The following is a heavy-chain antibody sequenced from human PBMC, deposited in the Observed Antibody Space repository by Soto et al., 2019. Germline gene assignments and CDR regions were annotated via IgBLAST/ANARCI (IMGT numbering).Heavy chain of an antibody. CDR3: AREGDGYYYDSSGYGI. J-gene: IGHJ3*02. V-gene: IGHV3-66*01. Sequence: PGGSLRLSCAASGFTVISNYMSWVRQAPGKGLEWVSVIYSGGSTYYADSVKGRFTISRDNSKNTLYLQMNSLRAEDTAVYYCAREGDGYYYDSSGYGIWGQGTMVTVSS. D-gene: IGHD3-22*01. CDR2: IYSGGST. CDR1: GFTVISNY.